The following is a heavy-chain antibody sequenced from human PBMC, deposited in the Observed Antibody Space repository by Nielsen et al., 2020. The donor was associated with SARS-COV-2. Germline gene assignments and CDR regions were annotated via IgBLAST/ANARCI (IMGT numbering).Heavy chain of an antibody. Sequence: GGSLRLSCAASGFTLGAQAMHWVRQGPGKGLEWVSIISWNNVVAYADSVKGRFTLSRDDATNSMYLQMNSLRVEDTALYYCARGAPGYRDGFDLWGHGTTVTVSS. CDR1: GFTLGAQA. CDR3: ARGAPGYRDGFDL. D-gene: IGHD3-16*02. J-gene: IGHJ3*01. CDR2: ISWNNVV. V-gene: IGHV3-9*01.